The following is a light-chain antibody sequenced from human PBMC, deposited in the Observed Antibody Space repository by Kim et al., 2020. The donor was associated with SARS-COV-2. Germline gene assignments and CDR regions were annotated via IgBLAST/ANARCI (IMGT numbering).Light chain of an antibody. Sequence: PEEGATLSCRCSHNVGINLAWYQQTPGQPPRLLIYDAAMRAAGIPDRFSGSGSGTDFTLTIGNLAPEDFAIYYCQQRGNWPPALTFGGGTKVDIK. V-gene: IGKV3-11*01. CDR1: HNVGIN. J-gene: IGKJ4*01. CDR2: DAA. CDR3: QQRGNWPPALT.